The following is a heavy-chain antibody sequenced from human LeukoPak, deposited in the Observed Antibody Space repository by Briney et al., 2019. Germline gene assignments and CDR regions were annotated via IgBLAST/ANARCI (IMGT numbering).Heavy chain of an antibody. D-gene: IGHD3-3*01. CDR2: IYTSGST. CDR1: GGSISSYY. CDR3: ARDSDYDFWSGYLAEWYFDL. V-gene: IGHV4-4*07. Sequence: SETLSLTCTVSGGSISSYYWSWIRQPAGKGLEWIGRIYTSGSTNYNPSLKSRVTMSVDTSKNQFSLKLSSVTAADTAVYYCARDSDYDFWSGYLAEWYFDLWGRGTLVTVSS. J-gene: IGHJ2*01.